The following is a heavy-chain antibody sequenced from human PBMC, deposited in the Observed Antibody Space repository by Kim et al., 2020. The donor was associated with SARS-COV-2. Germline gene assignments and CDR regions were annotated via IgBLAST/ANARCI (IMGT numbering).Heavy chain of an antibody. CDR1: GFTFSSYW. V-gene: IGHV3-7*01. CDR3: AREGGGYGDDEFLGYDY. CDR2: IKQDGSEK. Sequence: GGSLRLSCAASGFTFSSYWMSWVRQAPGKGLEWVANIKQDGSEKYYVDSVKGRFTISRDNAKNSLYLQMNSLRAEDTAVYYCAREGGGYGDDEFLGYDYWGQGTLVTVSS. D-gene: IGHD4-17*01. J-gene: IGHJ4*02.